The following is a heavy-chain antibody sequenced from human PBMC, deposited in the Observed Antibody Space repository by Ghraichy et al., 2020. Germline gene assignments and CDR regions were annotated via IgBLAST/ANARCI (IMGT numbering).Heavy chain of an antibody. CDR3: ARDGRNGNDLDY. V-gene: IGHV3-11*04. Sequence: GGSLRLSCAASGFTFSDYYMSWIRQAPGKGLEWVSLISSSGHFKSYADSVKGRFTISRDNAKNSLYLQINSLTADDTAVYYCARDGRNGNDLDYWGQGTLVTVSS. CDR1: GFTFSDYY. J-gene: IGHJ4*02. CDR2: ISSSGHFK. D-gene: IGHD1-20*01.